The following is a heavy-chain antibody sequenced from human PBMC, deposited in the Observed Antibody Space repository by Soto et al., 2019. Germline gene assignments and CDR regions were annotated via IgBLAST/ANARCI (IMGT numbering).Heavy chain of an antibody. CDR3: ATNVWGSYRDAFDI. CDR2: MNPNSGNT. J-gene: IGHJ3*02. V-gene: IGHV1-8*01. Sequence: GSSVKVSFKASGYTFTSDDINLLRDGTVQGLEWMGWMNPNSGNTGYAQKFQGRVTMTRNTSISTAYMELSSLRSEDTAVYYCATNVWGSYRDAFDIWGQGTMVTVS. D-gene: IGHD3-16*02. CDR1: GYTFTSDD.